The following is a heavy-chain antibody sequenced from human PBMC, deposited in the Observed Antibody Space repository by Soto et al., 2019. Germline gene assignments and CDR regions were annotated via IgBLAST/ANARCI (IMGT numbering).Heavy chain of an antibody. CDR3: ARGSIAARRGIWGYNWFDP. J-gene: IGHJ5*02. V-gene: IGHV4-59*01. D-gene: IGHD6-6*01. Sequence: SETLSLTCTVSGGSISSYYWSWIRQPPGKGLEWIGYIYYSGSTNYNPSLKSRVTISVDTSKNQFSLKLSSVTAADTAVYYCARGSIAARRGIWGYNWFDPWGQETLVTASS. CDR2: IYYSGST. CDR1: GGSISSYY.